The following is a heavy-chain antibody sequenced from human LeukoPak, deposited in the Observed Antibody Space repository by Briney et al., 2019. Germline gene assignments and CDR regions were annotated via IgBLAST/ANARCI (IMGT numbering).Heavy chain of an antibody. D-gene: IGHD4-23*01. CDR2: SHYSGST. CDR1: GGSLNSYF. Sequence: SETLSLTCTVSGGSLNSYFWSWIRQPPRKGLEWIGNSHYSGSTKDYNPSLKSRVTISVDTSKKQFSMKLTSVTAADTAVYYCARGRRWLDYWGQGTLVTVSS. J-gene: IGHJ4*02. CDR3: ARGRRWLDY. V-gene: IGHV4-59*01.